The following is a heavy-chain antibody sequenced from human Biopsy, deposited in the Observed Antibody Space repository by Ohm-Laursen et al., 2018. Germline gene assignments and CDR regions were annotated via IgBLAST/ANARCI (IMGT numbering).Heavy chain of an antibody. CDR3: ARSTYYYESSGTRRGLDI. CDR2: IDSGGYT. CDR1: GFTVSRNY. D-gene: IGHD3-22*01. Sequence: SLRLSCSASGFTVSRNYMTWVRQAPGKGLEWVSVIDSGGYTYHTDSVKGRFTISRDNSKNTLYLQMNNLSAEDTAVYYCARSTYYYESSGTRRGLDIWGQGTMVTVSS. V-gene: IGHV3-53*01. J-gene: IGHJ3*02.